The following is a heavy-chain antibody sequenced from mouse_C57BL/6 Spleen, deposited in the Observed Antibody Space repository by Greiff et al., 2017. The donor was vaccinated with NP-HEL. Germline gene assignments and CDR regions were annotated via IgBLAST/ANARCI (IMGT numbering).Heavy chain of an antibody. V-gene: IGHV5-17*01. Sequence: EVKLVESGGGLVKPGGSLKLSCAASGFTFSDYGMHWVRQAPEKGLEWVAYISSGSSTIYYADTVKGRFTISRDNAKNTLFLQMTSLRSEDTAMYYCARRSSWYYFDYWGQGTTLTVSS. J-gene: IGHJ2*01. CDR3: ARRSSWYYFDY. CDR2: ISSGSSTI. CDR1: GFTFSDYG. D-gene: IGHD1-1*01.